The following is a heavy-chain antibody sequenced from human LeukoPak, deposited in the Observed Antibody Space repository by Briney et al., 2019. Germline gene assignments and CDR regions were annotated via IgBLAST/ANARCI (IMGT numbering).Heavy chain of an antibody. CDR2: ISSSSSYI. Sequence: PGGSLRLSCAASGFTFSNAWMNWVRQAPGKGLEWVSSISSSSSYIYYADSVKGRFTISRDNAKNSLYLQMNSLRAEDTAVYYCARAVRGLGYYYGMDVWGQGTTVTVS. CDR1: GFTFSNAW. V-gene: IGHV3-21*01. D-gene: IGHD3-10*01. CDR3: ARAVRGLGYYYGMDV. J-gene: IGHJ6*02.